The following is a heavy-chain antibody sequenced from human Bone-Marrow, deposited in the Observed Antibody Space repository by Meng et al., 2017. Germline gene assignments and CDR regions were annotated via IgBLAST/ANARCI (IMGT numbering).Heavy chain of an antibody. CDR1: GYTFTSYD. CDR2: MNPNSGNT. CDR3: ARGGCSGGSCYESDAFDI. J-gene: IGHJ3*02. D-gene: IGHD2-15*01. V-gene: IGHV1-8*01. Sequence: ASVKVSCKASGYTFTSYDINWVRQATGQGLEWMGWMNPNSGNTGYAQKFQGRVTITADESTSTAYMELSSMRSEDTAVYYCARGGCSGGSCYESDAFDIWGQGTMVTVSS.